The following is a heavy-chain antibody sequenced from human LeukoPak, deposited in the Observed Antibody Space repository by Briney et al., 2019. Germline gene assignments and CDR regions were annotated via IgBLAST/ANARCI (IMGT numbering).Heavy chain of an antibody. Sequence: SQTLSLTCAVSGGSISSGGYSWSWIRQPPGKGLEWIGYIYHSGSTYYNPSLKSRVTISVDRSKNQFSLKVSSVTAADTAVYFCARDSPTIGAIDYWGQGTLVTVSS. V-gene: IGHV4-30-2*01. CDR3: ARDSPTIGAIDY. D-gene: IGHD6-13*01. CDR1: GGSISSGGYS. CDR2: IYHSGST. J-gene: IGHJ4*02.